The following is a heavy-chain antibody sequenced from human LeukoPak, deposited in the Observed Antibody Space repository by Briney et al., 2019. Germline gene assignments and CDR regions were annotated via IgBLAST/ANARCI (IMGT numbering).Heavy chain of an antibody. CDR2: INPSGGTI. J-gene: IGHJ4*02. D-gene: IGHD1-26*01. CDR1: GFTFSSYS. Sequence: TGGSLRLSCAASGFTFSSYSMTWVRQAPGKGLECVSYINPSGGTIHYADSVKGRFTISRDNAKNSLFLQMNSLRAEDTAVYYCARDSGFSGWGQGTLVTVSS. CDR3: ARDSGFSG. V-gene: IGHV3-48*04.